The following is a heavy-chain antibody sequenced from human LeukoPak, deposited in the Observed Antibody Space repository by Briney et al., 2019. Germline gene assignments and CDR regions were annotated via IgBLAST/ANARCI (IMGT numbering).Heavy chain of an antibody. CDR3: ARVDSSGLEFDY. CDR2: VSAYNGNT. D-gene: IGHD6-19*01. V-gene: IGHV1-18*01. Sequence: ASVKVSRKASGYTFISYGITWVRQAPGQGLEWMGWVSAYNGNTNYAQKLQGRVTMTTDTSTTTAYMELGSLRSDDTAVYYCARVDSSGLEFDYWGQGTLVTVSS. CDR1: GYTFISYG. J-gene: IGHJ4*02.